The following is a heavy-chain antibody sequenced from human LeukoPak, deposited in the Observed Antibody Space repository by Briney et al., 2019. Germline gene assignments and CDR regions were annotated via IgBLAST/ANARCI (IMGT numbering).Heavy chain of an antibody. D-gene: IGHD6-13*01. CDR3: ARDRGAAAGIFDY. J-gene: IGHJ4*02. CDR1: GFTFSSYA. V-gene: IGHV3-30-3*01. CDR2: ISYDGSNK. Sequence: TGGSLRLSCAASGFTFSSYAMHWVRQAPGKGLEWVAVISYDGSNKYYADSVKGRFTISRDNSKNTLYLQMNSLRAEDTAVYYCARDRGAAAGIFDYGGQGTLVTVSS.